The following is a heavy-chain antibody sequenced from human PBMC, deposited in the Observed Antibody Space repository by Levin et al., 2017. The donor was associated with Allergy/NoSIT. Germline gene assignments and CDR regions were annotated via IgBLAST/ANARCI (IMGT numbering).Heavy chain of an antibody. CDR3: AKKQAGTSGCSFDV. CDR2: ITGGGSDT. CDR1: GFAFGDYA. J-gene: IGHJ3*01. Sequence: GGSLRLSCAASGFAFGDYAMTWVRQAPGKGLEWVSDITGGGSDTWYGDSVKGRFTVSRDNSKDMLYLVLNSLRVEDTGIYYCAKKQAGTSGCSFDVWGQGTTVTVSS. V-gene: IGHV3-23*02. D-gene: IGHD6-19*01.